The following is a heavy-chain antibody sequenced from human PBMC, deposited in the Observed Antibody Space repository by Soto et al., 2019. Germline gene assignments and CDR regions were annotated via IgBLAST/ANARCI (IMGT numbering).Heavy chain of an antibody. J-gene: IGHJ6*02. CDR3: ARDCGKGYGMDV. CDR2: ISSRSSTI. CDR1: GFTFINYN. V-gene: IGHV3-48*02. Sequence: VQLVESGGRLVQSGGSLRLSCAASGFTFINYNMNWVRQAPGKGLEWVSYISSRSSTIYFVDSMKGRFTISRDNAKNSLYVQMNSLRDEDTAVYYCARDCGKGYGMDVWGQGTTVTVSS.